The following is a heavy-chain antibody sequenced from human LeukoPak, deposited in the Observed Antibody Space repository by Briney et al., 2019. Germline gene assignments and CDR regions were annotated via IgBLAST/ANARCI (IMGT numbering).Heavy chain of an antibody. D-gene: IGHD5-12*01. V-gene: IGHV3-53*01. J-gene: IGHJ4*02. CDR1: GFTVSSNY. CDR2: IYSGGDT. CDR3: ARASGYSGYDPFDY. Sequence: GGSLRLSCPASGFTVSSNYMSWVRQAPGKGLGWVSVIYSGGDTYYADSVKGRFTISRDNSKNTLYLQMNTLRADDTAVYYCARASGYSGYDPFDYWGQGTLVTVSS.